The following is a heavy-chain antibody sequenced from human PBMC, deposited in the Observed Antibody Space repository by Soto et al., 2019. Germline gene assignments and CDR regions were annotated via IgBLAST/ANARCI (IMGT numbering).Heavy chain of an antibody. CDR1: GFTFSNAW. J-gene: IGHJ4*02. D-gene: IGHD1-26*01. CDR3: TTLVGATDPFDY. Sequence: EVQLVESGGGLVKPGGSLRLSCAASGFTFSNAWMSWVRQAPGKGLEWVGRIKSKTDGGTTDYAAPVKGRFTISRDDSKNTLYLQMNSLKTEDTAVYYCTTLVGATDPFDYWGQGTLVTVSS. V-gene: IGHV3-15*01. CDR2: IKSKTDGGTT.